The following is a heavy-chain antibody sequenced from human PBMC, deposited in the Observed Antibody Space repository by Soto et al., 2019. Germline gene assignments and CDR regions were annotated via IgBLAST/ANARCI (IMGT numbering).Heavy chain of an antibody. J-gene: IGHJ4*02. V-gene: IGHV3-23*01. CDR2: TSGSGVNT. Sequence: EVQLLESGGGLVQPGGSLRLSCAASGFTFSTYAITWVRQSPGKGLEWVSGTSGSGVNTYYADSVKGRFTISRDNSKNTLYLQMDSLRAEDTAVYYCAIDTYCANGVCYKFDYWGQGTLVTVSS. CDR3: AIDTYCANGVCYKFDY. CDR1: GFTFSTYA. D-gene: IGHD2-8*01.